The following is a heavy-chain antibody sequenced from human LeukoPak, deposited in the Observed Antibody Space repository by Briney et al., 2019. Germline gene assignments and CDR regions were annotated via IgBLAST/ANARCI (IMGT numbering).Heavy chain of an antibody. J-gene: IGHJ4*02. D-gene: IGHD4-17*01. Sequence: GGSLRLSCAASGFTFSSYGMHWVRQAPGKGLEWVAVISYDGSNKYYADSVKGRFTISRDNSKNTLYLQMNSLRAEDTAVYYCAKAGYFDYGDYDLDYWGQGTLVTVSS. CDR3: AKAGYFDYGDYDLDY. CDR2: ISYDGSNK. CDR1: GFTFSSYG. V-gene: IGHV3-30*18.